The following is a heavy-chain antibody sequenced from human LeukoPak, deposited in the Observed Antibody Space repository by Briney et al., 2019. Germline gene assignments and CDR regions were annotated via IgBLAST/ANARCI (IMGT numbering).Heavy chain of an antibody. J-gene: IGHJ4*02. Sequence: PGGSLRLSCAASGFTFSSYEVNWVRQAPGKGLEWVTFIQYDGSKKYYADSVKGRFTISRDNSKNTLYLEMNSLRAEDTAVYYCAKDIGSYYDYWGQGILVTVSS. CDR1: GFTFSSYE. CDR2: IQYDGSKK. CDR3: AKDIGSYYDY. D-gene: IGHD3-10*01. V-gene: IGHV3-30*02.